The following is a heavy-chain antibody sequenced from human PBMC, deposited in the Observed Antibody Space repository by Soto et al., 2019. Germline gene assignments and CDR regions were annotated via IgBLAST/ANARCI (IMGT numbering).Heavy chain of an antibody. Sequence: QVQLVQSGAEVKKPGSSVKVSCKASGGTFSSYTISWVRQAPGQGLEWMGRIIPILGIANYAQKFQGRVTSTADKSTSTAYMELSSLRSEDTAVYYCAREGYDYGDYEGDAFDIWGQGTMVTVSS. CDR1: GGTFSSYT. V-gene: IGHV1-69*08. D-gene: IGHD4-17*01. CDR2: IIPILGIA. CDR3: AREGYDYGDYEGDAFDI. J-gene: IGHJ3*02.